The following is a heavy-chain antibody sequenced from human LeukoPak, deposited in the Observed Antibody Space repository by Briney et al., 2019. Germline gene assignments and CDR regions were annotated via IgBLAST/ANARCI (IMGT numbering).Heavy chain of an antibody. Sequence: SDTLSLTCTVSGGSISGYYWSWIRQSPGKGLEGIAYIYNSGSTNYNPSLQSRVTISVDTYKNQFSLNLSSVPAADTAVYYCARYGSGTYPRFDYWGQGTLVTVSS. V-gene: IGHV4-59*08. D-gene: IGHD3-10*01. CDR1: GGSISGYY. CDR2: IYNSGST. J-gene: IGHJ4*02. CDR3: ARYGSGTYPRFDY.